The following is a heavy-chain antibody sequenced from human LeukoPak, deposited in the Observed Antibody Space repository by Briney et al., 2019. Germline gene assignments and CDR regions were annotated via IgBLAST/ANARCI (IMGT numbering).Heavy chain of an antibody. CDR3: AALWFGELLIDY. V-gene: IGHV1-2*06. D-gene: IGHD3-10*01. CDR1: GGTFSSYA. Sequence: ASVKVSCKASGGTFSSYAISWVRQAPGQGLEWMGRINPNSGGTNYAQKFQGRVTMTRDTSISTAYMELSRLRSDDTAVYYCAALWFGELLIDYWGQGTLVTVSS. J-gene: IGHJ4*02. CDR2: INPNSGGT.